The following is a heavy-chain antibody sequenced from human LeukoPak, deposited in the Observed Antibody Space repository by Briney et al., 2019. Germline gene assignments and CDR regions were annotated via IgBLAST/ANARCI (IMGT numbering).Heavy chain of an antibody. CDR2: IRRSATYT. V-gene: IGHV3-11*03. J-gene: IGHJ3*02. D-gene: IGHD3-3*01. Sequence: SLRLSCAASGFSFSDYYMNWIRQAPGKGLEWVSYIRRSATYTDYAESVKGRFTVSRDNAKNSLYLQMNSLRAEDTAVYYCARSFYDFLNGPYEEAFDMWGQGTMVTVS. CDR1: GFSFSDYY. CDR3: ARSFYDFLNGPYEEAFDM.